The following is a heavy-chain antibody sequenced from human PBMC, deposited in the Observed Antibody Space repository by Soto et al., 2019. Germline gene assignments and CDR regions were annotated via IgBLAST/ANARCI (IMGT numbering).Heavy chain of an antibody. CDR3: SKATRGPLSSRSSDANHFDS. Sequence: EAQLLESGGSLVQPGGSLRLSCAASGFSFSGYAMNWVRQAPGKGLEWVSIISGAGDRTYYADSVKGRFTISRDNSKHTLYLQMTSLRAEDTAVYHCSKATRGPLSSRSSDANHFDSWGLGTLVAVSS. D-gene: IGHD6-13*01. CDR2: ISGAGDRT. V-gene: IGHV3-23*01. J-gene: IGHJ4*02. CDR1: GFSFSGYA.